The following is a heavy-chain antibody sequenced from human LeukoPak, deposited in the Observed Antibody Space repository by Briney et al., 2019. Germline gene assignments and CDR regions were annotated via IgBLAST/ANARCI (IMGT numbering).Heavy chain of an antibody. D-gene: IGHD5-24*01. CDR3: ARDGYSTYSFDY. Sequence: SVKVSCKSSGGTFSSYAISWVRQAPGQGLEWMGRIIPILGIANYAQKFQGRVTITADKSTSTAYMELSSLRSEDTAVYYCARDGYSTYSFDYWGQGTLVTVSS. CDR1: GGTFSSYA. V-gene: IGHV1-69*04. J-gene: IGHJ4*02. CDR2: IIPILGIA.